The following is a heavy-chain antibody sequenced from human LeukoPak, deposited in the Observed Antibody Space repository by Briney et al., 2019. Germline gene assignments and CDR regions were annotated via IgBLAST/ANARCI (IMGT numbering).Heavy chain of an antibody. CDR1: GYTFTSYG. Sequence: ASVKVSCKASGYTFTSYGISWVRQAPGQGLEWMGWISAYNGNTNYAQKLQGRVTMTTDTSTSTAYMELRSLRSDDTAVYYCARGRYDILTGYRLDYWGQGTLVTVSS. D-gene: IGHD3-9*01. J-gene: IGHJ4*02. CDR2: ISAYNGNT. CDR3: ARGRYDILTGYRLDY. V-gene: IGHV1-18*01.